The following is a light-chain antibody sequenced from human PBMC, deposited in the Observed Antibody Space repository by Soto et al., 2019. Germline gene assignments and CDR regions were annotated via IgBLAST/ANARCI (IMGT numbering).Light chain of an antibody. CDR3: QQIHSTSSYT. Sequence: DIQMTQSPSSLSASGGDRVSITCRASENIRNYLNWYQQRPGKTPNLLVYAASNLRGGVPSRFSGSGSGTVFTLTINSLQPEDFATYYCQQIHSTSSYTFGQGTKADIK. CDR1: ENIRNY. V-gene: IGKV1-39*01. CDR2: AAS. J-gene: IGKJ2*01.